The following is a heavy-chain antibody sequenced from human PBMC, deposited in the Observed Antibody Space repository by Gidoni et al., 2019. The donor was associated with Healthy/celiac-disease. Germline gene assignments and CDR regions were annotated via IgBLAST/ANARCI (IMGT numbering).Heavy chain of an antibody. V-gene: IGHV1-8*01. D-gene: IGHD3-3*01. J-gene: IGHJ6*02. CDR2: MNPNSVNT. CDR1: GSTFTSYD. Sequence: QVQLVQSGAEVKKHGASVKVSCKASGSTFTSYDIKWGRQATGQGLEWMGWMNPNSVNTSDAQKFQGRVTMTRNTSISTAYMELGSLRSEDTAVYYCARMVFWSGPYYYYGMDVWGQGTTVTVSS. CDR3: ARMVFWSGPYYYYGMDV.